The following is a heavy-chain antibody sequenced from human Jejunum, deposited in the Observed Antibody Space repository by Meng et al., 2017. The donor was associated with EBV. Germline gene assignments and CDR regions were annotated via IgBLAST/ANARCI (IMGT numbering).Heavy chain of an antibody. CDR1: GVSMSNFY. D-gene: IGHD3-10*01. J-gene: IGHJ4*02. V-gene: IGHV4-59*01. CDR2: IYYSVRT. CDR3: ARGGGRPEY. Sequence: AQSPGSVPGLVNPSATLSLTCTVSGVSMSNFYWSWFRHPPGKGLEWIGYIYYSVRTNYNPSLKSRVTISVDTSKNQFSLSLSSVTAADTAVYYCARGGGRPEYWGQGILVTVSS.